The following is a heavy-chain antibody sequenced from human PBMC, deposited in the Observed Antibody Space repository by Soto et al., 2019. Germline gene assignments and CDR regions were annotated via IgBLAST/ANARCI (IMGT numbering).Heavy chain of an antibody. CDR2: INSDGSSA. D-gene: IGHD2-2*01. CDR1: GFTFRSHW. CDR3: ARGACNGTSSYVFDP. V-gene: IGHV3-74*01. J-gene: IGHJ5*02. Sequence: VQLVESGGGLVQPGGSLRLSCVASGFTFRSHWMHWVRQSPGKGLVWVSQINSDGSSANYADAVKGRFTFSRDNAKKTLYLQMNSLRAEDTAVYYCARGACNGTSSYVFDPWGPGTLVTVSS.